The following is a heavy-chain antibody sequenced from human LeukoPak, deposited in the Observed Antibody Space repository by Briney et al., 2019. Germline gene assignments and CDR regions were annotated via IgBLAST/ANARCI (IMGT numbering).Heavy chain of an antibody. Sequence: GASVKVSCKASGYTFTGYYMHWVRQAPGQGLEWMGWINPNSGGTNYAQKFQGRVTMTRDTSISTAYMELSRLRSDDTAVYYCARGWREWELPGGFDPWGQGTLVTVSS. CDR2: INPNSGGT. V-gene: IGHV1-2*02. CDR3: ARGWREWELPGGFDP. J-gene: IGHJ5*02. D-gene: IGHD1-26*01. CDR1: GYTFTGYY.